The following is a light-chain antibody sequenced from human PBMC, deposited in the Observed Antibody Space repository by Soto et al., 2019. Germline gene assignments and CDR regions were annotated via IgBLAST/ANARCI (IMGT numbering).Light chain of an antibody. CDR3: ASYGSGSTVV. CDR2: DVS. Sequence: QSALTQPASVSGSPGQSITISCTGTSSDVGGYNYVSWYQQHPGKAPRLMIYDVSNRPSGVSNRFSGSKSGNTASLTISGLQGEDEADYYCASYGSGSTVVFGGGTKLTVL. V-gene: IGLV2-14*01. CDR1: SSDVGGYNY. J-gene: IGLJ2*01.